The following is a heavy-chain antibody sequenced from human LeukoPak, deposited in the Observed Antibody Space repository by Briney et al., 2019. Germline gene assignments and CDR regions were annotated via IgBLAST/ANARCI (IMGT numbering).Heavy chain of an antibody. CDR1: GGSISSYY. J-gene: IGHJ4*02. CDR2: IYYSGRT. CDR3: ARGGRDGYTLYPFDY. V-gene: IGHV4-59*08. Sequence: KPSETLSLTCTVSGGSISSYYWSWIQQPPGKGLEWIGHIYYSGRTNYDPSLKSRVTISVDTSKNQLSLKLSSVTAADTAVYYCARGGRDGYTLYPFDYWGQGTLVTVSS. D-gene: IGHD5-24*01.